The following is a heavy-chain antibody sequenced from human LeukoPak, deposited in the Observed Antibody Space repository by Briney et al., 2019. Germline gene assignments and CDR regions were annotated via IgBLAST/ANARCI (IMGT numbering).Heavy chain of an antibody. CDR1: GDSVSSNSAA. Sequence: SQTLSLTCAISGDSVSSNSAAWSWIRQSPLRGLEWLGRTYHRSKWYNDYAVSVRSRITINPDTSKNQFSLQLNSVTPEDTAVYYCARDEDENDDAFDIWGQGTMVTVSS. V-gene: IGHV6-1*01. CDR2: TYHRSKWYN. J-gene: IGHJ3*02. CDR3: ARDEDENDDAFDI. D-gene: IGHD1-1*01.